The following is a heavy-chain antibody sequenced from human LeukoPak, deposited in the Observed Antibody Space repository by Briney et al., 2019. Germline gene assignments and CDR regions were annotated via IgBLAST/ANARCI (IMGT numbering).Heavy chain of an antibody. J-gene: IGHJ4*02. CDR2: INQDATEQ. CDR1: GFTFSSYA. V-gene: IGHV3-7*01. CDR3: ARFHYCSSTNCYPRHFDY. D-gene: IGHD2-2*01. Sequence: GGSLRLSCAASGFTFSSYAMHWVRQAPGKGLEWVANINQDATEQYYVESAKGRFTISRDNTKNSLYLQVNSLRAEDTAVYYCARFHYCSSTNCYPRHFDYWGQGTLVTVSS.